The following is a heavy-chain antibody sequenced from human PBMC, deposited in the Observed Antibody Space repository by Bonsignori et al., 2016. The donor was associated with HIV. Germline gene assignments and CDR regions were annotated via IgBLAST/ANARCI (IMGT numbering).Heavy chain of an antibody. D-gene: IGHD4/OR15-4a*01. Sequence: WVRQAPGQGLEWMGWINPNSGGTNYAQKFQGRVTMTRDTSISTAYMELSRLRSDDTAVYYCASANLNDFDYWGQGTLVTVSS. V-gene: IGHV1-2*02. J-gene: IGHJ4*02. CDR2: INPNSGGT. CDR3: ASANLNDFDY.